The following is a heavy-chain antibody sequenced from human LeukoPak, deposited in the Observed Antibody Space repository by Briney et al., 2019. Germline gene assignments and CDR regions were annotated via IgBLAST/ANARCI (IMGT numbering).Heavy chain of an antibody. CDR1: GFTSNTYT. D-gene: IGHD5/OR15-5a*01. CDR3: ANSVGSSFSPNFDY. J-gene: IGHJ4*02. Sequence: GGSLNLSCAASGFTSNTYTMNWVRQAPGKGLEWLSYISSSGITIYYADSVRGRFTISRDNAKNSLYLQMNSLRAEDTAVYYCANSVGSSFSPNFDYWGQGTLVSVSS. CDR2: ISSSGITI. V-gene: IGHV3-48*01.